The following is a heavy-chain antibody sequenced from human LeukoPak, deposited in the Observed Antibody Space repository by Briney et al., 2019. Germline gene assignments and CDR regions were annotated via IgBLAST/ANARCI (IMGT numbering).Heavy chain of an antibody. V-gene: IGHV1-69*06. CDR2: IIPIFGTA. CDR3: ARSYSGSYWGFDY. Sequence: ASVKVSCKASGGTFSSYAISWVRQAPGQGLEWMGGIIPIFGTANYAQKFQGRVTITADKSTSTAYMELSSLRSEDTAVYYCARSYSGSYWGFDYWGQGTLVTVSS. CDR1: GGTFSSYA. D-gene: IGHD1-26*01. J-gene: IGHJ4*02.